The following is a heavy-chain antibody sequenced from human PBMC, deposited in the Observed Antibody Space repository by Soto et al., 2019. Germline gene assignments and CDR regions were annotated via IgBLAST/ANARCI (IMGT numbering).Heavy chain of an antibody. CDR1: GDTVSSNSVA. CDR3: AGSEEDPDSYSYGMTS. CDR2: TYYRSRWYS. V-gene: IGHV6-1*01. Sequence: SQTLSLTCVGSGDTVSSNSVAWNWVRQSPSRGLEWLGRTYYRSRWYSDYAVSVRIRIDINADTSKNQVSLQLNSVTPEDTAVYSSAGSEEDPDSYSYGMTSGAKGPRSPSP. D-gene: IGHD2-15*01. J-gene: IGHJ6*02.